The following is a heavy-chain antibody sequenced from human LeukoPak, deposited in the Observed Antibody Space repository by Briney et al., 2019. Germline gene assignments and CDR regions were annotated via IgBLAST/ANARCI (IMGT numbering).Heavy chain of an antibody. J-gene: IGHJ6*03. CDR1: GFTFSSYA. CDR3: AKDRSKPRVYYYMDV. V-gene: IGHV3-23*01. CDR2: ISGSGGST. Sequence: PGGSLRLSCAASGFTFSSYAMSWVRQAPGKGLDWVSAISGSGGSTYYADSVKGRFTISRDNSKNTLYLQMNSLRAEDTAVYYCAKDRSKPRVYYYMDVWGKGTTVTVSS.